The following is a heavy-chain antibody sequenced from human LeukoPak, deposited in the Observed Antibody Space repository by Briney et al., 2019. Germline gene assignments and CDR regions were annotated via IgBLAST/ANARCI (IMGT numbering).Heavy chain of an antibody. CDR2: IYTSGST. J-gene: IGHJ4*02. CDR1: GGSISSGSYY. CDR3: ARFSYDYVWGSYLQEPDY. Sequence: PSETLSLTCTVSGGSISSGSYYWSWIRQPAGKGLEWIGRIYTSGSTNYNHSLKSRVTISVDTSKNQFSLKLSSVTAADTAVYYCARFSYDYVWGSYLQEPDYWGQGTLVTVSS. D-gene: IGHD3-16*02. V-gene: IGHV4-61*02.